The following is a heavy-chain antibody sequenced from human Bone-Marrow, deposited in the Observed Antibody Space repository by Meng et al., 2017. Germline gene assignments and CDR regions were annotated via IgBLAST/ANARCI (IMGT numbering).Heavy chain of an antibody. Sequence: HVHLPVSGPGLGNPSQPLSLTCTVSVGSISSGVYYWSWIRQHPGKVLEWIGYIYYSGSTYYNPSLKSLVTISVDTSKNQFSLKLSSVTAADTAVYYCARWAPSSRTFDYWGQGTLVTVSS. V-gene: IGHV4-31*01. D-gene: IGHD6-13*01. CDR3: ARWAPSSRTFDY. CDR1: VGSISSGVYY. J-gene: IGHJ4*02. CDR2: IYYSGST.